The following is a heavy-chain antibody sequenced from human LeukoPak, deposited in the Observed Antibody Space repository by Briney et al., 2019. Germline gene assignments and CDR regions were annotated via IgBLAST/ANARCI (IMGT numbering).Heavy chain of an antibody. CDR2: ISSDGYRT. Sequence: GSLRLSCAASGFTFSSYAMHWVRQAPDKGLQWVAVISSDGYRTDYPDSVRGRFTISRDNFKNTVDLQMISVTAEDTAMYFCAKGLGTGSVLARPLHYWGQGTLVTVSS. CDR3: AKGLGTGSVLARPLHY. J-gene: IGHJ4*02. CDR1: GFTFSSYA. V-gene: IGHV3-30*04. D-gene: IGHD3-10*01.